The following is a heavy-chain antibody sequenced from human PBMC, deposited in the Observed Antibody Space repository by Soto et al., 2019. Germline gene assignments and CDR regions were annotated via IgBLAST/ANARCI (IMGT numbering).Heavy chain of an antibody. CDR3: ARGGVALRPGFDY. J-gene: IGHJ4*02. D-gene: IGHD5-12*01. V-gene: IGHV4-59*08. Sequence: QVQLQESGPGLVKPSETLSLTCTVSGGSISSYYWSWIRQPPGKGLEWIGYIYYSGSTNYNPSLKSRVTISVDTSKNQFSLKLSSVTAADTAVYYCARGGVALRPGFDYWGQGTLVTVSS. CDR2: IYYSGST. CDR1: GGSISSYY.